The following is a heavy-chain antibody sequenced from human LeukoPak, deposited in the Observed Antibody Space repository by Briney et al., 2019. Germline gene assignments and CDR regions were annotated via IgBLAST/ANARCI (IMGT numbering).Heavy chain of an antibody. Sequence: ASVKVSCKASGYTFTSYYMHWVRQAPGQGLEWMGIINPSGGSTSYAQKFQGRVTMTTDTSTSTAYMELRSLRSDDTAVYYCARGYSGGWYLFDYWGQGTLVTVSS. CDR2: INPSGGST. J-gene: IGHJ4*02. CDR1: GYTFTSYY. CDR3: ARGYSGGWYLFDY. V-gene: IGHV1-46*01. D-gene: IGHD6-19*01.